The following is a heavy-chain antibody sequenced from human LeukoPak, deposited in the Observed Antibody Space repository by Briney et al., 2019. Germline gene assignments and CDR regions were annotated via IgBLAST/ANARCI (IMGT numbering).Heavy chain of an antibody. CDR2: INTDGSSA. V-gene: IGHV3-74*01. D-gene: IGHD2-15*01. J-gene: IGHJ4*02. CDR3: GRVITTATRHGDS. Sequence: GGSLRLSCAASGFTFSGYWMHSVRQAPGKGLVWVSHINTDGSSATYADAVKGRFTISRDNAKNTLYLQMNSLRAEDTAVYYCGRVITTATRHGDSWGQGTLVTVSS. CDR1: GFTFSGYW.